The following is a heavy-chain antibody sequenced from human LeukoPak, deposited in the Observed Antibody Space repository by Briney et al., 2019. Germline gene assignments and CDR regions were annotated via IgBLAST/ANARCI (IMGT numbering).Heavy chain of an antibody. Sequence: PGGSLRLSCAVSGFTFSSYTMNWVRQAPGGGLEWVSSISSTSTYIHDADSVKGRFTVFRDNANKSLYLQMNSLRAEDTAVYYCARGMRQIDDAFDLWGQGTMVTVSS. CDR3: ARGMRQIDDAFDL. D-gene: IGHD6-25*01. V-gene: IGHV3-21*01. CDR1: GFTFSSYT. CDR2: ISSTSTYI. J-gene: IGHJ3*01.